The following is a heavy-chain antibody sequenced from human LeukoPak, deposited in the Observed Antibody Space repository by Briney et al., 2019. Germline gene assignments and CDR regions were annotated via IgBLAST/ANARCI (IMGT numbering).Heavy chain of an antibody. D-gene: IGHD2-2*01. CDR2: IYHSGST. CDR1: GGSISSSNW. CDR3: ARVPSGGRSRYCSSTSCRKVWDQNPELYYFDY. V-gene: IGHV4-4*02. Sequence: PSGTLSLTCAVSGGSISSSNWWSWVRQPPGKGLEWIGEIYHSGSTDYNPSLKSRVTISVDKSKNPFSLKLSSVTAADTAVYYCARVPSGGRSRYCSSTSCRKVWDQNPELYYFDYWGQGTLVTVSS. J-gene: IGHJ4*02.